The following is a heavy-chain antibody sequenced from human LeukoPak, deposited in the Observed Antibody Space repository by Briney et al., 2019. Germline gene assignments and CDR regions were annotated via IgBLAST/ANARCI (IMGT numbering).Heavy chain of an antibody. CDR2: RSYDGSNK. CDR1: GFTFSSYG. D-gene: IGHD5-18*01. CDR3: AKDYKWGYGYSFKY. V-gene: IGHV3-30*18. Sequence: GRSLRLSCAASGFTFSSYGMQWVRQAPGKGREWVAVRSYDGSNKYYADSVKGRFTISRDNSKNTLDLLMNSLRTEDTAVYYCAKDYKWGYGYSFKYWGQGNLVTVSS. J-gene: IGHJ4*02.